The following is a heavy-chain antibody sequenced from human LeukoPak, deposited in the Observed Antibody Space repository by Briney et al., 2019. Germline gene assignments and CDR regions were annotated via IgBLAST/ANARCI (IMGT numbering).Heavy chain of an antibody. CDR2: VHTSGST. Sequence: SETLSLTCTVSGGSSSTYYWTWIRQPPGKGLEWIGCVHTSGSTDYNPSLKSRVTMSVDTSKNQFSLRLSSATAADTAVYYCARPGQSSWWVYFNYWGQGTLVTVSS. CDR1: GGSSSTYY. V-gene: IGHV4-4*09. J-gene: IGHJ4*02. D-gene: IGHD2-15*01. CDR3: ARPGQSSWWVYFNY.